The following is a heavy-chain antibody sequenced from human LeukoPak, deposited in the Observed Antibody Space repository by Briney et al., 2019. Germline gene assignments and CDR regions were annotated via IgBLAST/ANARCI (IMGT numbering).Heavy chain of an antibody. CDR3: ARAIDYYGSGSYYNPLDY. J-gene: IGHJ4*02. CDR2: INPNSGGT. V-gene: IGHV1-2*02. CDR1: GYTFTGYY. D-gene: IGHD3-10*01. Sequence: ASAKVSCKASGYTFTGYYMHWVRQAPGQGLEWMGWINPNSGGTNYAQKFQGRVTMTRDTSISTAYMELSRLRSDDTAAYYCARAIDYYGSGSYYNPLDYWGQGTLVTVSS.